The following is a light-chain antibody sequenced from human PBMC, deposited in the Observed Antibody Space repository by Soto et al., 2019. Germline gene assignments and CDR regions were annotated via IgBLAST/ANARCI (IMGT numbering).Light chain of an antibody. CDR1: QSVSSSY. Sequence: EIVLTQSPGTLSLSPGDRATLSCRASQSVSSSYLAWYQQKPGQAPRLLIYDASSIATGIPYRFSGSGSGTDFTLTISRLEPEDFAVYFCQQYGSSPYTFGQGTKLEIK. CDR3: QQYGSSPYT. CDR2: DAS. V-gene: IGKV3-20*01. J-gene: IGKJ2*01.